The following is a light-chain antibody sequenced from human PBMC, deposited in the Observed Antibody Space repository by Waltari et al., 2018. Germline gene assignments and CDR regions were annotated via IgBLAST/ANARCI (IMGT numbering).Light chain of an antibody. CDR2: DAS. J-gene: IGKJ1*01. Sequence: EIVMTQSPATLSVSPGERATLSCRASQSVSNKLAWYQHKPGQAPTLLIYDASSMATGIPARFSGSGSGTDFTLTISSLQSEDFAVYFCQQYNNWPPWTFGQGTKVEIK. V-gene: IGKV3-15*01. CDR1: QSVSNK. CDR3: QQYNNWPPWT.